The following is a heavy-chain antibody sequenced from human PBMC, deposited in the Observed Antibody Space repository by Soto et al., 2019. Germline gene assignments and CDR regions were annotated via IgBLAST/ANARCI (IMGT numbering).Heavy chain of an antibody. Sequence: QSQTLSLTCTVSGGSISSYYWSWIRQPPGKGLEWIGYIYYSGSTNYNPSLKSRVTISVDTSKNQFSLKLSSVTAADTAVYYCAREEWELGLGGTTGFDYWGQGTLVTVSS. J-gene: IGHJ4*02. CDR2: IYYSGST. V-gene: IGHV4-59*01. CDR1: GGSISSYY. D-gene: IGHD1-26*01. CDR3: AREEWELGLGGTTGFDY.